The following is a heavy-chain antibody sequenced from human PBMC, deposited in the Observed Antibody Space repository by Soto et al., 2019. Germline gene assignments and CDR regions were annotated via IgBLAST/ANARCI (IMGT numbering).Heavy chain of an antibody. V-gene: IGHV4-4*02. J-gene: IGHJ4*02. CDR1: GLSVVNGNW. D-gene: IGHD3-10*01. Sequence: SETLSLTCSVSGLSVVNGNWWSCVRQSPGKGLEWIGEVSLAGRNHYNPSLQSRVTISLDESKNQFSLILTSVTVADAAIYYCARGFQYWLPTFVWGRGTLVTVSS. CDR3: ARGFQYWLPTFV. CDR2: VSLAGRN.